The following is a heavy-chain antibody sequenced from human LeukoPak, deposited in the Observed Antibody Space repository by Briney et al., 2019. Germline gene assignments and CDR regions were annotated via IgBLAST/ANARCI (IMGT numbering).Heavy chain of an antibody. CDR2: ISDDGSNK. D-gene: IGHD2-2*01. CDR1: GFTFSNYA. Sequence: GGSLRLSCAASGFTFSNYAIHWVRQAPGKGLQWVTFISDDGSNKYYADSVKGRFTISRDNSKNMLYLQMNSLRAEDTAVYFCAKDQWYCSSTDCYGIFDCWGQGTLVIVSS. J-gene: IGHJ4*02. CDR3: AKDQWYCSSTDCYGIFDC. V-gene: IGHV3-30*04.